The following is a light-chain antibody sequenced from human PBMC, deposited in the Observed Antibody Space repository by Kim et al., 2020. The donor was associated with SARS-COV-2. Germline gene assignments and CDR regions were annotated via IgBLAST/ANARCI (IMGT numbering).Light chain of an antibody. V-gene: IGKV1-17*01. CDR3: LQHSTYPIT. CDR1: QDIRND. Sequence: ASGGDRVPFTCRASQDIRNDLGWYQQNPGRAPKRLIYGASSLQSGVPSRFSGSGSGTEFTLTISSVQPEDFATYFCLQHSTYPITFGQGTRLEIK. J-gene: IGKJ5*01. CDR2: GAS.